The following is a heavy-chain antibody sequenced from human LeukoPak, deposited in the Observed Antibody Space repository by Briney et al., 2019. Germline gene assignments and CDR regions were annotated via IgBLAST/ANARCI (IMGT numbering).Heavy chain of an antibody. J-gene: IGHJ3*02. Sequence: SGPTLVKTTQSLTLTCTFSGFSLSTSGVGVGWISQPPGKALEWLALIYWDDDKRYSPSLKSRLTITKDTSKNQVVLTMTNMDPVDTATYYCALRRGAKNAFDIWGQGTMVTVSS. CDR3: ALRRGAKNAFDI. CDR2: IYWDDDK. V-gene: IGHV2-5*02. D-gene: IGHD1-26*01. CDR1: GFSLSTSGVG.